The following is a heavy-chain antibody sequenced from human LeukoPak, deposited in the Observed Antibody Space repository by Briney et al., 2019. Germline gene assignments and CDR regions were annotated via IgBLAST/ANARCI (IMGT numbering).Heavy chain of an antibody. J-gene: IGHJ4*02. Sequence: TSETLSLTCTVSGGSISSSSYYWGWIRQPPGKGLEWIGSIYYSGSTYYNPSLKSRVTISVDTSKNQFSLKLSSVAAADTAVYYCARLIYGEIDYWGQGTLVTVSS. V-gene: IGHV4-39*07. D-gene: IGHD4-17*01. CDR3: ARLIYGEIDY. CDR2: IYYSGST. CDR1: GGSISSSSYY.